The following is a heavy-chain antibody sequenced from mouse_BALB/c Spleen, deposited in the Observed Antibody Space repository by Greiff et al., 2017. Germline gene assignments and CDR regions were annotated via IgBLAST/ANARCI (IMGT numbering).Heavy chain of an antibody. V-gene: IGHV3-8*02. J-gene: IGHJ4*01. D-gene: IGHD1-1*02. CDR2: ISYSGST. Sequence: EVKLMESGPSLVKPSQTLSLTCSVTGDSITSGYWNWIRKFPGNKLEYMGYISYSGSTYYNPSLKSRISITRDTSKNQYYLQLNSVTTEDTATYYCARWGGPYYAMDYWGQGTSVTVSS. CDR1: GDSITSGY. CDR3: ARWGGPYYAMDY.